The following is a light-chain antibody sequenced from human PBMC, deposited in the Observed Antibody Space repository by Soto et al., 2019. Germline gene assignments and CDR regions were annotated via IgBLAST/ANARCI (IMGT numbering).Light chain of an antibody. V-gene: IGLV2-11*02. Sequence: QSALTQPRSVSGSPGQSVTISCTGTSSDVGWYNYVSCYQHHPGKAPKRIIYDVSKRPSGVPDRFSGSKSGNTASLTISGLQAEDEADYYCCSYAGSYTFVFGTGTKVTVL. CDR3: CSYAGSYTFV. CDR2: DVS. CDR1: SSDVGWYNY. J-gene: IGLJ1*01.